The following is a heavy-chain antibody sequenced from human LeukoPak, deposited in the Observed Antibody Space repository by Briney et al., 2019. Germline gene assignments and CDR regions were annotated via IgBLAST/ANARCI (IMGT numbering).Heavy chain of an antibody. CDR3: ARARVDHYYDSSGYPFAPYAFDY. D-gene: IGHD3-22*01. CDR2: INHSGST. J-gene: IGHJ4*02. CDR1: GGSFSGYY. V-gene: IGHV4-34*01. Sequence: PSETLSLTCAVYGGSFSGYYWSWIRQPPGRGLEWIGEINHSGSTNYNPSLKSRVTISVDTSKNQFSLKLSSVTAADTAVYYCARARVDHYYDSSGYPFAPYAFDYWGQGTLATVSS.